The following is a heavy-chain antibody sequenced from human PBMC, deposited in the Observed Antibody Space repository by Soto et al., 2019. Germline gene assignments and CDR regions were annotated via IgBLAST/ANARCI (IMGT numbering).Heavy chain of an antibody. CDR2: IKSKSDGGTT. Sequence: PWGSLRLSCAASGFPLSDAWMSWVRQAPGKGLDWVGRIKSKSDGGTTEYAAPVRGRFTISRDDSKNTSYLQMNSQKTEDTAVYYCTTDLWRMAGVVGSTGYFNPWGQGTPGT. V-gene: IGHV3-15*01. D-gene: IGHD2-15*01. J-gene: IGHJ5*02. CDR3: TTDLWRMAGVVGSTGYFNP. CDR1: GFPLSDAW.